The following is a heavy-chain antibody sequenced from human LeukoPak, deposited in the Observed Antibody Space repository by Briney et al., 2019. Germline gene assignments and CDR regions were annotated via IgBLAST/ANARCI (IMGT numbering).Heavy chain of an antibody. D-gene: IGHD6-13*01. CDR3: TAIEASGRRKFDY. CDR1: GFTFSNYW. V-gene: IGHV3-74*01. Sequence: GGSLRLSCAASGFTFSNYWMHWVRQAPGKGLVWLSRVNSDGSSTTYADSVKGRFTISRDNAKNTLYLQMNSLRAEDTALYYCTAIEASGRRKFDYWGRGTLVTVSS. J-gene: IGHJ4*02. CDR2: VNSDGSST.